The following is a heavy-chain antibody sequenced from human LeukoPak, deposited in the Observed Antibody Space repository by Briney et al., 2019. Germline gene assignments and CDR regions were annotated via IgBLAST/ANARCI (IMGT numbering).Heavy chain of an antibody. V-gene: IGHV1-24*01. CDR2: FDPEDGET. CDR1: GYTLTELS. D-gene: IGHD2-2*01. Sequence: GASVKVSCTVSGYTLTELSMHWVRQAPGKGLEWMGGFDPEDGETIYAQKFQGRVTMTEDTSTDTAYMELSSLRSEDTAVYYCATGYGVVDNFDYWGQGTLVTVSS. CDR3: ATGYGVVDNFDY. J-gene: IGHJ4*02.